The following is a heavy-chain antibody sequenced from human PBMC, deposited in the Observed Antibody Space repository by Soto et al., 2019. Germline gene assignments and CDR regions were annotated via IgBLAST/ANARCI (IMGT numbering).Heavy chain of an antibody. D-gene: IGHD1-1*01. CDR2: LIPMFETP. V-gene: IGHV1-69*15. J-gene: IGHJ6*02. Sequence: QVQLVQSGAEVKKPGSSVKVSCKAAAGTFRSYAINWVRQAPGQRLEWMGRLIPMFETPKYAQRFQGRVTITADESTKTAYMELSSLRSEDTAVYYCARGVVLIPTGMFYHYGLDAWGQGTTVTVS. CDR1: AGTFRSYA. CDR3: ARGVVLIPTGMFYHYGLDA.